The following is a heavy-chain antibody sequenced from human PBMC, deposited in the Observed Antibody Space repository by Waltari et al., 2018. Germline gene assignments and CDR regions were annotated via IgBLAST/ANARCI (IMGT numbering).Heavy chain of an antibody. J-gene: IGHJ4*02. CDR3: AKGRRGYGGYEDLFDY. CDR1: GFTLDDYD. CDR2: ISWNSGSI. V-gene: IGHV3-9*01. D-gene: IGHD5-12*01. Sequence: EVQLVESGGGLVQPGGSLRPSCAASGFTLDDYDMHWVRPPPGKGLEWVSGISWNSGSIGYSDSVKGRFTISRDNAKNSLYLQMNSLRAEDTALYYCAKGRRGYGGYEDLFDYWGQGTLVTVSS.